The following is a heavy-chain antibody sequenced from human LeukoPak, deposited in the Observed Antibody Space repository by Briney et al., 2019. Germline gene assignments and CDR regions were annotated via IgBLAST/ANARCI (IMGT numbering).Heavy chain of an antibody. V-gene: IGHV4-38-2*02. D-gene: IGHD3-22*01. CDR3: ARDDSSGPGDY. J-gene: IGHJ4*02. Sequence: SETLSLTCTVSGYSISSGYYWGWIRQPPGKGLEWIGSIYHSGSTYYNPSLKSRVTISVDTSKNQFSLKLSSVTAADTAVYYCARDDSSGPGDYWGQGTLVTVSS. CDR2: IYHSGST. CDR1: GYSISSGYY.